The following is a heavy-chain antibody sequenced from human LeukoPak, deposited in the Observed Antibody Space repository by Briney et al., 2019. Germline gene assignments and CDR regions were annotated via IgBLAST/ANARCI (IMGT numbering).Heavy chain of an antibody. V-gene: IGHV4-59*01. CDR2: IYHSGST. D-gene: IGHD2-2*01. J-gene: IGHJ4*02. CDR3: ARDNRALGVPAAQGVFDY. CDR1: GGSISSYY. Sequence: SETLSLTCTVSGGSISSYYWSWIRQPPGKGLEWIGYIYHSGSTNYNPSLKSRVTISVDTSKNQFSLKLSSVTAADTAVYYCARDNRALGVPAAQGVFDYWGQGTLVTVSS.